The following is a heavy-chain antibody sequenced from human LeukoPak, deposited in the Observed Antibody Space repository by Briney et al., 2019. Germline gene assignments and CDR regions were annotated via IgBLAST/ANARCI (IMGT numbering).Heavy chain of an antibody. D-gene: IGHD4-17*01. V-gene: IGHV1-69*05. CDR3: ARNNYGDYDFDY. CDR2: IIPIFGTA. J-gene: IGHJ4*02. CDR1: GGTFSSYA. Sequence: ASVKVSCKASGGTFSSYAISWVRQAPGQGLEWMGGIIPIFGTANHAQKFQGRVTITTDESTSTAYMELSSLRSEDTAVYYCARNNYGDYDFDYWGQGTLVTVSS.